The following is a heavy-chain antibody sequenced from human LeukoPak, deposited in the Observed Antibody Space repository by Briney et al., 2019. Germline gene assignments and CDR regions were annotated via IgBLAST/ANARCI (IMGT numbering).Heavy chain of an antibody. J-gene: IGHJ4*02. Sequence: ASVKVSCKASGYTFTSYGISWVRQAPGQGLEWMGWISAYNGNTNYAQKLLGRVTMTTDTSTSTAYMELRSLRSDDTAVYYCARNARYYDSSGYYPYWGQGTLVTVSS. D-gene: IGHD3-22*01. CDR1: GYTFTSYG. CDR3: ARNARYYDSSGYYPY. V-gene: IGHV1-18*01. CDR2: ISAYNGNT.